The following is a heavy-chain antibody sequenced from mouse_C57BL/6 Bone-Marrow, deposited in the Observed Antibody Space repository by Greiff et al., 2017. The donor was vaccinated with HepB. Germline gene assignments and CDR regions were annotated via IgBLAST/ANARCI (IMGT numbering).Heavy chain of an antibody. CDR3: TTDGGVMDY. CDR2: IDPENGDT. CDR1: GFNIKDDY. J-gene: IGHJ4*01. D-gene: IGHD2-3*01. V-gene: IGHV14-4*01. Sequence: EVQLQESGAELVRPGASVKLSCTASGFNIKDDYMHWVKQRPEQGLEWIGWIDPENGDTEYASKFQGKATITADTSSNTAYLQLSSLTSEDTAVYYCTTDGGVMDYWGQGTSVTVSS.